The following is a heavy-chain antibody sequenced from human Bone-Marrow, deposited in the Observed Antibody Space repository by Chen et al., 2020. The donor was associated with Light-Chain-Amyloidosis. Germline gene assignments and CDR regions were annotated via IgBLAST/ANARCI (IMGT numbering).Heavy chain of an antibody. Sequence: QVRLQQSGTLLFPPSETLSLPLSCSGYSVSSGYYWAWIRQPPGKGLEWSGRVWHSGNTYYNPSLKSRVTISLDTSKNHFSLKLSSGKEEEKEGGYCEGQLRDDCETNGRDPSDIWGQGTMVTVSS. D-gene: IGHD2-8*01. V-gene: IGHV4-38-2*01. CDR3: EGQLRDDCETNGRDPSDI. J-gene: IGHJ3*02. CDR1: GYSVSSGYY. CDR2: VWHSGNT.